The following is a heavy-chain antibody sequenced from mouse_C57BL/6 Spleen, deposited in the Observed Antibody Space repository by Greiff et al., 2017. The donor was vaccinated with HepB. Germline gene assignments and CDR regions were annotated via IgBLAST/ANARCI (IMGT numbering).Heavy chain of an antibody. V-gene: IGHV1-82*01. D-gene: IGHD2-5*01. Sequence: VQLQQSGPELVKPGASVKISCKASGYAFSSSWMNWVKQRPGKGLEWIGRIYPGDGDTNYNGKFKGKATLTADKSSSTAYMQLSSLTSEDSAVYVCARESRSYYSNYAAMDYWGQGTSVTVSS. CDR2: IYPGDGDT. CDR3: ARESRSYYSNYAAMDY. CDR1: GYAFSSSW. J-gene: IGHJ4*01.